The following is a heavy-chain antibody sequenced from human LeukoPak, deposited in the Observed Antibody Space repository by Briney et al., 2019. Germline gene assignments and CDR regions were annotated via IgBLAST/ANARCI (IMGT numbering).Heavy chain of an antibody. D-gene: IGHD3/OR15-3a*01. J-gene: IGHJ4*02. CDR3: GRWRTARTGFDY. CDR1: GGSISSNSYY. Sequence: PSETLSLTCTVSGGSISSNSYYWGWIRQPPGKGLEWIGSIYYSGSPYYNPSVKCPVPISVDTSKIQFSLKVNSVTAADTAVYYGGRWRTARTGFDYWGQGTLVTVSS. CDR2: IYYSGSP. V-gene: IGHV4-39*01.